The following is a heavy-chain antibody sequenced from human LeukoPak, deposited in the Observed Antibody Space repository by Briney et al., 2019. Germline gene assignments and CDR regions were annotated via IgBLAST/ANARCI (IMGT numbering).Heavy chain of an antibody. CDR2: IYYSGST. J-gene: IGHJ6*02. CDR1: GGSISSYY. V-gene: IGHV4-59*01. Sequence: SETLSLTCTVSGGSISSYYWSWIRQPPGKGLEWVGYIYYSGSTNYNPSLKSRVTISVDTSKNQFSLKLSSVTAADTAVYYCARDVRYCSGGSCYSGDYYYYGMDVWGQGTTVTVSS. CDR3: ARDVRYCSGGSCYSGDYYYYGMDV. D-gene: IGHD2-15*01.